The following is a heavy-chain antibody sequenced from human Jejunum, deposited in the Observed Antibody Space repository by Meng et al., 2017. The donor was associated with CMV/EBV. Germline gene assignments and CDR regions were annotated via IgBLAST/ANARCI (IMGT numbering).Heavy chain of an antibody. CDR2: FSRSGEST. D-gene: IGHD5-24*01. Sequence: SGFSFSSSARSWVRQAPGKGLEWVSGFSRSGESTYYADSVRGRFTISRDNSKNTLYLQMNSLRAEDTALYYCAKGSADGYNGLFDYWGQGALVTVSS. CDR3: AKGSADGYNGLFDY. CDR1: GFSFSSSA. J-gene: IGHJ4*02. V-gene: IGHV3-23*01.